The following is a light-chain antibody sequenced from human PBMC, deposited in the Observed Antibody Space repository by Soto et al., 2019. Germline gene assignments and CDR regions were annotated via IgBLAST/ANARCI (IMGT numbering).Light chain of an antibody. V-gene: IGKV3-11*01. Sequence: EIVMTQSPATLSVSPGERATLSCRASQSVSSSLAWYQRKRGQAPRLLIYDASNRATGIPARFSGTGSETDFTLTISSLEPEDFAIYYCQQRSRMPLTFGHGTKVDIK. CDR3: QQRSRMPLT. CDR2: DAS. CDR1: QSVSSS. J-gene: IGKJ1*01.